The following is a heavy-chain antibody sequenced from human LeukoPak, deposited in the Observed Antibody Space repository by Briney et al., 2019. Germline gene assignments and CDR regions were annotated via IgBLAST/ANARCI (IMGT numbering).Heavy chain of an antibody. D-gene: IGHD2-8*01. CDR1: GASISSAPYH. J-gene: IGHJ4*02. V-gene: IGHV4-30-4*08. CDR2: WTGYSGNT. CDR3: ATHDAGRGGSGY. Sequence: PSETLSLTCTVSGASISSAPYHWSWIRQAPGKGLEWIGQWTGYSGNTDYNPSLKSRATISLDTSKNQFSLRLNSVTTADTAVYFCATHDAGRGGSGYWGQGTLVTVSS.